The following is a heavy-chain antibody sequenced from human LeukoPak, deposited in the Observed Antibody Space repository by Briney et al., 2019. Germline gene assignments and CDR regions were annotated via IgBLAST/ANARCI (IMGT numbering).Heavy chain of an antibody. V-gene: IGHV3-23*01. CDR1: GFTFSTYN. J-gene: IGHJ6*03. D-gene: IGHD3-9*01. CDR2: ISGSGGST. CDR3: AKSTGDILTGPYYYMDV. Sequence: GGSLRLSCAASGFTFSTYNMNWVRQAPGKGLEWVSAISGSGGSTYYADSVKGRFTISRDNSKNTLYLQMNSLRAEDTAVYYCAKSTGDILTGPYYYMDVWGKGTTVTVSS.